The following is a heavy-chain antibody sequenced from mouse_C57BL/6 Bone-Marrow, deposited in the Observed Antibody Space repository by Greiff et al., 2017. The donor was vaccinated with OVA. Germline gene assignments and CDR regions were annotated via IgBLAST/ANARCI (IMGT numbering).Heavy chain of an antibody. J-gene: IGHJ1*03. CDR2: ILPGSGGT. D-gene: IGHD1-1*01. Sequence: QVQLQQSGAELMKPGASVKLSCKATGYTFTGYWIEWVKQRPGHGLEWIGEILPGSGGTNYNEKFKGKATFTADTSSNTAYMQLSSLTAEDSAIYYCARKRLRYWYFDVWGTGTTVTVSS. V-gene: IGHV1-9*01. CDR3: ARKRLRYWYFDV. CDR1: GYTFTGYW.